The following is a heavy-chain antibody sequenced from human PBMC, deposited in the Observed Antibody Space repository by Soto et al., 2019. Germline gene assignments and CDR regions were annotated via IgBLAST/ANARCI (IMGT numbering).Heavy chain of an antibody. Sequence: EEQVVESGGGLVQPGGSLRLSGAASGFTFDDYGMHWVRQGPGKGLKWVSGITWNSATIGYAASVKGRFTISRDNAKNSLYLQMSSLTTEDTAVYYCAKDRWARDSIDVWGQGTTVTVSS. J-gene: IGHJ6*02. CDR2: ITWNSATI. V-gene: IGHV3-9*01. CDR3: AKDRWARDSIDV. CDR1: GFTFDDYG.